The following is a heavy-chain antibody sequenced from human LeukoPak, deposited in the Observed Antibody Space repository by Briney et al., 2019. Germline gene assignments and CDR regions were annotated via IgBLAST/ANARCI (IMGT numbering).Heavy chain of an antibody. V-gene: IGHV7-4-1*02. CDR2: INTNTGNP. Sequence: ASVKVSCKASGYTFPMYAMNWLRQAPGQGLEWMGLINTNTGNPTYAQGFTGRFVFSLDTSVSTAYLQISGLEAEDTAVYYCARGIRYNTITAWFDPWGQGTLVTVSS. D-gene: IGHD1-14*01. CDR1: GYTFPMYA. J-gene: IGHJ5*02. CDR3: ARGIRYNTITAWFDP.